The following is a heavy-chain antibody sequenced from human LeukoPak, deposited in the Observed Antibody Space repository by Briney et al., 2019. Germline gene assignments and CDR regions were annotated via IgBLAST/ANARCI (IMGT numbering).Heavy chain of an antibody. D-gene: IGHD1-1*01. CDR2: ISGSGGST. V-gene: IGHV3-23*01. J-gene: IGHJ4*02. CDR3: AKARANITTTANRGGIDY. CDR1: GFTFSNFW. Sequence: GGSLRLSCAASGFTFSNFWMSWVRQAPGKGLEWVSGISGSGGSTYYADSVKGRFTISRDNSKNTLYLQMNSLRAEDTAVYYCAKARANITTTANRGGIDYWGQGSLVTVSS.